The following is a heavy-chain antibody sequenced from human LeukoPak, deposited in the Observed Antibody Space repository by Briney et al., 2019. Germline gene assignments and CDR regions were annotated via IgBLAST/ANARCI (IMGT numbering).Heavy chain of an antibody. CDR2: IYTSGST. D-gene: IGHD6-13*01. V-gene: IGHV4-4*07. J-gene: IGHJ4*02. CDR3: ASETYSSSWYQGN. CDR1: GGSISSYY. Sequence: SETLSLSCTVSGGSISSYYWSWIRQPAGKGLEWIGRIYTSGSTNYNPSLKSRVTMSVDTSKNQFSLKLSSVTAADTAVYYCASETYSSSWYQGNWGQGTLVTVSS.